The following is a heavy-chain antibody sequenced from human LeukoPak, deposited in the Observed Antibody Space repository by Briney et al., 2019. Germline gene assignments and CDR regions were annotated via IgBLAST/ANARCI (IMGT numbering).Heavy chain of an antibody. D-gene: IGHD4-17*01. CDR1: GFTFSSYA. V-gene: IGHV3-30*04. Sequence: PGGSLRLSCAASGFTFSSYAMHWVRQAPGKGLEWVAVISYDESNTFYADSVKGRFTISRDNSKNTLYLQMNSLRVEDTAVYYCARDGDGDYVFSYYFDYWGQGTLVTVSS. CDR2: ISYDESNT. J-gene: IGHJ4*02. CDR3: ARDGDGDYVFSYYFDY.